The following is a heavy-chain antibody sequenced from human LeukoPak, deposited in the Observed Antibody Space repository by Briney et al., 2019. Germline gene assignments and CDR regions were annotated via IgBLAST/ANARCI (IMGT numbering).Heavy chain of an antibody. CDR3: AREAYDSSGYYYPPFDY. Sequence: SETLSLTRTVSGGSISSYYWSWIRQPAGKGLEWIGRIYTSGSTNYNPSLKSRVTMSVDTSKNQFSLKLSSVTAADTAVYYCAREAYDSSGYYYPPFDYWGQGTLVTVSS. J-gene: IGHJ4*02. CDR1: GGSISSYY. V-gene: IGHV4-4*07. CDR2: IYTSGST. D-gene: IGHD3-22*01.